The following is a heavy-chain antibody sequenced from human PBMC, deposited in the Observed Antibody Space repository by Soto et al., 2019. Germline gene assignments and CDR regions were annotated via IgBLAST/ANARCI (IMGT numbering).Heavy chain of an antibody. J-gene: IGHJ4*02. CDR3: AKGLAFDGGDHYFREGFFDH. CDR2: ISASGRRT. CDR1: GFTFSTYA. Sequence: PGGSLRLSCSASGFTFSTYAMTLVRQAPGKGLEWVSGISASGRRTDYADSVKGRFTISRDNSKNTVYLQMNSLRVDDTAVYYCAKGLAFDGGDHYFREGFFDHWGQGTLVTVSS. D-gene: IGHD2-21*01. V-gene: IGHV3-23*01.